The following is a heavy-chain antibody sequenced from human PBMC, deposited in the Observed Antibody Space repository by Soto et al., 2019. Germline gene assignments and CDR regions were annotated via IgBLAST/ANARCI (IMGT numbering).Heavy chain of an antibody. V-gene: IGHV1-8*01. CDR1: GYTFANND. Sequence: ASGNVSCKASGYTFANNDVTWVRQATGQGLEWMGWMNPGSGDTGYAQKFQGRVTMTRNISIATAYMELSSLRSEDTAIYYCARMASFGSLNWFDPWGQGTLVTVSS. CDR3: ARMASFGSLNWFDP. J-gene: IGHJ5*02. D-gene: IGHD5-18*01. CDR2: MNPGSGDT.